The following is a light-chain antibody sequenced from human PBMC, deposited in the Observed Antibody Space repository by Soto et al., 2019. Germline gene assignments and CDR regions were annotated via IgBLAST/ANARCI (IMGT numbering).Light chain of an antibody. CDR1: QSVRGSS. CDR2: SVS. V-gene: IGKV3-20*01. CDR3: QQYGALPVT. Sequence: EVVLTQSPGTLSLSPGEGATLSCRASQSVRGSSFAWYQQKPGQAPRLLIYSVSSRATGIPDRFSGSGSGTDFTLTISRLEPEDFAVYYCQQYGALPVTFGRGTTVDIK. J-gene: IGKJ3*01.